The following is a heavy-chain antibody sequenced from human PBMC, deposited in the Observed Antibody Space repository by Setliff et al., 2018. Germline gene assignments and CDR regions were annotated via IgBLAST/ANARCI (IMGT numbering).Heavy chain of an antibody. CDR1: GFTFGDYA. CDR2: ITNSGGTI. Sequence: PGGSLRLSCTTSGFTFGDYAMTWVRQAPGKGLEWVSYITNSGGTIYYADSVKGRFTISRDNAKNSLFLQMNSLIAEDTALYYCAKFVGYTYGYDYWGRGTLVTVSS. CDR3: AKFVGYTYGYDY. V-gene: IGHV3-11*04. J-gene: IGHJ4*02. D-gene: IGHD5-18*01.